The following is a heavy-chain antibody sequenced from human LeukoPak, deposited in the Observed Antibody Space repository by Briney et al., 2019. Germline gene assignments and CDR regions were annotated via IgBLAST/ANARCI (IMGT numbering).Heavy chain of an antibody. Sequence: PGGSLRLSCVGSGFTFRSHAMSWVRQAPEKGLEFVSGIYENGGTTYYADSVKGRFSISRDNSKNTLYLQMDSLRGEDTAVYYLAKNFRNCLSPHFDYWGQGALVTVSS. V-gene: IGHV3-23*01. CDR2: IYENGGTT. CDR3: AKNFRNCLSPHFDY. D-gene: IGHD3-16*01. CDR1: GFTFRSHA. J-gene: IGHJ4*02.